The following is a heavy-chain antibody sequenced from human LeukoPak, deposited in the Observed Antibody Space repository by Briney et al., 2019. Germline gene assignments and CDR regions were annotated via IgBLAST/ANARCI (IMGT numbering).Heavy chain of an antibody. J-gene: IGHJ4*02. D-gene: IGHD2-2*01. CDR1: GFTFSSYA. CDR3: ARDPDCSSTSCYYFDY. CDR2: ISYDGSNK. V-gene: IGHV3-30-3*01. Sequence: GGSLRLSCAASGFTFSSYAMHWVRQAPGKGLEWVAVISYDGSNKYYADSVKGRFTISRDNSKNTLYLQMNSLRAEDTAVYYCARDPDCSSTSCYYFDYWGQGTQVTVSS.